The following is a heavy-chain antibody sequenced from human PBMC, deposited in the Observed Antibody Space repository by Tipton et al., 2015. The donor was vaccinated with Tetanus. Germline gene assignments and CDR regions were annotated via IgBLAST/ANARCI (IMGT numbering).Heavy chain of an antibody. Sequence: SLRLSCAVSGFMFGNYRMNWVRQAPGKGLEWVASISSTSRYIYYADSVKGRFTISRDNTKSSLYLQMNSLRAGDTAVYYCASGSTLDFGGQGTLVTVSS. CDR1: GFMFGNYR. CDR2: ISSTSRYI. CDR3: ASGSTLDF. D-gene: IGHD6-25*01. J-gene: IGHJ4*02. V-gene: IGHV3-21*01.